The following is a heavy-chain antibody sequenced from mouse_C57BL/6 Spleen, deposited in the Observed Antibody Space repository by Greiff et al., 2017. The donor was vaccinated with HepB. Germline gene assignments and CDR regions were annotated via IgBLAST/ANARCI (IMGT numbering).Heavy chain of an antibody. V-gene: IGHV5-16*01. CDR1: GFTFSDYY. Sequence: EVQLVESEGGLVQPGSSIKLSCTASGFTFSDYYMAWVRQVPEKGLEWVANINYDGSSTYYLDSLKSRFIISRDHAKNILYLQMSSLKSEDTATYYCARVTTVGGYYAMDYWGQGTSVTVSS. J-gene: IGHJ4*01. D-gene: IGHD1-1*01. CDR2: INYDGSST. CDR3: ARVTTVGGYYAMDY.